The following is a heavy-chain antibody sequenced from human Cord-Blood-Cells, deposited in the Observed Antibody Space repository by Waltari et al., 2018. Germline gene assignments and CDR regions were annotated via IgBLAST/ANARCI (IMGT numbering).Heavy chain of an antibody. CDR1: RVSISSGGYH. D-gene: IGHD3-10*01. J-gene: IGHJ4*02. CDR3: ARGDYYGSGSYYKFVY. Sequence: QVQLQESGPGLVKPSQTLSLTCTVSRVSISSGGYHWGWIRQHPGKGLEWIGYIYYSGSTYYNPSLKSRVTISVDTSKNQFSLKLSSVTAADTAVYYCARGDYYGSGSYYKFVYWGQGTLVTVSS. CDR2: IYYSGST. V-gene: IGHV4-31*03.